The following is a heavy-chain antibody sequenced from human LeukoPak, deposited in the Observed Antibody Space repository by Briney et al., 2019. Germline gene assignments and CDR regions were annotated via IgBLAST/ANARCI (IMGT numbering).Heavy chain of an antibody. Sequence: PGRSLRLSCAASGFTFDDYAMHWVRQAPGKGLEWVSGISWNSGSIGYADSVKGRFTISRDNAKNSLYLQMNSLRAEDTALYYCAKARGYSSRHYFDYWGQGTLVTVSS. V-gene: IGHV3-9*01. CDR2: ISWNSGSI. D-gene: IGHD5-18*01. CDR1: GFTFDDYA. J-gene: IGHJ4*02. CDR3: AKARGYSSRHYFDY.